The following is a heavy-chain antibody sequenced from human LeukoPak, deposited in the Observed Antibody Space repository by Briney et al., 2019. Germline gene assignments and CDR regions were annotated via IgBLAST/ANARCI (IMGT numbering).Heavy chain of an antibody. CDR1: GYNFANYW. D-gene: IGHD1-7*01. CDR3: ARAYKGNYYWWFDP. J-gene: IGHJ5*02. CDR2: IYPGDSNT. Sequence: GESLKISCKGSGYNFANYWIGWVRQMPGEGLEWMAIIYPGDSNTKYRRSFRGQVTISAAKSIRTAYLHWRGLKASDTAIYYYARAYKGNYYWWFDPWGQGTLVTVSS. V-gene: IGHV5-51*01.